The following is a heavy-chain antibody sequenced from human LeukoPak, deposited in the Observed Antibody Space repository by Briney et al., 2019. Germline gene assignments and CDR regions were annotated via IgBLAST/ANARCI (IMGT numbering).Heavy chain of an antibody. Sequence: QSGGSLRLSCAASGFTFSNYGMHWVRQAPGKGLECVALISYDGSNQYYADSVKGRFTISRDTSKNTLYLQMNSLRAEDTAVYYCAKSFYGSGSWNLDYWGQGTLVTVSS. CDR3: AKSFYGSGSWNLDY. CDR1: GFTFSNYG. J-gene: IGHJ4*02. CDR2: ISYDGSNQ. V-gene: IGHV3-30*18. D-gene: IGHD3-10*01.